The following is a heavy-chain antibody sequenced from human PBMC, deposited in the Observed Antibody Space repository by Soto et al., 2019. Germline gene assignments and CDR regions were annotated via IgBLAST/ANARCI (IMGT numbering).Heavy chain of an antibody. Sequence: GESLKISCKGSGYSFTNYWIGWVRQMPGKGLEWMGIIYPGDSDTRYSPSFQGQVTISADRSISTAYLRWSSLKASDTAIFYCAKLSGSSTPYGDYYYYDMDVWGQGTTVTVSS. V-gene: IGHV5-51*01. CDR3: AKLSGSSTPYGDYYYYDMDV. CDR1: GYSFTNYW. CDR2: IYPGDSDT. J-gene: IGHJ6*02. D-gene: IGHD2-2*01.